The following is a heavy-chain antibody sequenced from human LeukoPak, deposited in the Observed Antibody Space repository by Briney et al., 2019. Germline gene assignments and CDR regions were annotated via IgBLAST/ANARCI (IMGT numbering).Heavy chain of an antibody. CDR2: ISSSGSTI. CDR1: GFTFSDYY. CDR3: AREREWSSSWPSWFDP. D-gene: IGHD6-13*01. Sequence: GGSLRLSCAASGFTFSDYYMSWIRQAPGKGLEWVSYISSSGSTIYYADSVKGRFTISRDNAKNSLYLQMNSLRAEDTAVYYCAREREWSSSWPSWFDPWGQGTLVTVSS. J-gene: IGHJ5*02. V-gene: IGHV3-11*01.